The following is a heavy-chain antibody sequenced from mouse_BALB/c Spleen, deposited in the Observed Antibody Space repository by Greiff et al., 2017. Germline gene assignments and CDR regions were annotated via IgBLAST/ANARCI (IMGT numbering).Heavy chain of an antibody. CDR1: GFSLTSYD. CDR2: IWTGGGT. Sequence: QVQLQQSGPGLVAPSQSLSITCTVSGFSLTSYDISWIRQPPGKGLEWLGVIWTGGGTNYNSAFMSRLSISKDNSKSQVFLKMNSLQTDDTAIYYCVRDGSLYAMDYWGQGTSVTVSS. D-gene: IGHD2-2*01. J-gene: IGHJ4*01. V-gene: IGHV2-9-2*01. CDR3: VRDGSLYAMDY.